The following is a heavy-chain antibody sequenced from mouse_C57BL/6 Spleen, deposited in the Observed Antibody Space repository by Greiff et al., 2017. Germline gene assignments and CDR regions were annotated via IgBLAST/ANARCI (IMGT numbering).Heavy chain of an antibody. CDR3: TKTTTVVAHFDY. J-gene: IGHJ2*01. CDR2: IDPANGNP. D-gene: IGHD1-1*01. Sequence: EVQLQQSVAELVRPGASVKLSCTASGFNFKNTYMHWVKQRPEQGLEWIGRIDPANGNPKYAPKFQGKATITAATSSNTAYLQLSSLTADDTAIYCSTKTTTVVAHFDYWGQGTTLTVSS. V-gene: IGHV14-3*01. CDR1: GFNFKNTY.